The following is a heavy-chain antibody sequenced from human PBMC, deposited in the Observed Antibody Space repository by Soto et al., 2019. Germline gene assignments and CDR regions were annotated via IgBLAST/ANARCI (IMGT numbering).Heavy chain of an antibody. D-gene: IGHD2-21*02. CDR1: GYTFTGYY. J-gene: IGHJ6*02. CDR2: INPNSGGT. Sequence: GASVKVSCKASGYTFTGYYMHWVRQAPGQGXEWMGWINPNSGGTNYAQKFQGRVTMTRDTSISTAYMELSRLRSDDTAVYYCARDADCGGDCYSFPYYYYGMDVWGQGTTVTVSS. V-gene: IGHV1-2*02. CDR3: ARDADCGGDCYSFPYYYYGMDV.